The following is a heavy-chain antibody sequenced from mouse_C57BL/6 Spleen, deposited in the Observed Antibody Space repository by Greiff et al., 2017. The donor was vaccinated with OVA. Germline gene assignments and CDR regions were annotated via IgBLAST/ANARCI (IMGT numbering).Heavy chain of an antibody. CDR3: ARWGTTMVTGDAMDY. CDR1: GYTFTSYW. J-gene: IGHJ4*01. D-gene: IGHD2-2*01. Sequence: HPVSYLVTPGSSVQLSFKASGYTFTSYWITWVKPRPGQGLEWIGDIYPGSGSTHYNAKFKSKATLPVDTSSSTAYMQLSSLTSEDSAVYYCARWGTTMVTGDAMDYWGQGTSVTVSS. V-gene: IGHV1-55*01. CDR2: IYPGSGST.